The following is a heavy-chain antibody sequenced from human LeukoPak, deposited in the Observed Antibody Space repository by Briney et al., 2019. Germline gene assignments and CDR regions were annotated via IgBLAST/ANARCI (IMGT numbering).Heavy chain of an antibody. Sequence: PSQILSLTCAVSGGSISSGGYSWSWIRQPPGKGLEWIGYIYHSGSTYYNPSLKSRVTISVDRSKNQFSLKLSSVTAADTAVYYCVRGGYCSGGSCYSDYYYGMDVWGKGTTVTVSS. V-gene: IGHV4-30-2*01. CDR3: VRGGYCSGGSCYSDYYYGMDV. CDR1: GGSISSGGYS. J-gene: IGHJ6*04. D-gene: IGHD2-15*01. CDR2: IYHSGST.